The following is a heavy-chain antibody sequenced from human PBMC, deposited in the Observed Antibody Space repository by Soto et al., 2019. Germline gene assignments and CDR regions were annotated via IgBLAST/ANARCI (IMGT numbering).Heavy chain of an antibody. CDR2: ISAYNGNT. V-gene: IGHV1-18*01. CDR1: GYTFTSYF. J-gene: IGHJ6*04. Sequence: ASVKVSCKASGYTFTSYFITWVRQAPGQGLEWMGWISAYNGNTNYAQMLQGRVTMTTDTSTATAYMELRSLRYDDTAVYYCARQNYYSGMDVWGKGTTVTVSS. CDR3: ARQNYYSGMDV.